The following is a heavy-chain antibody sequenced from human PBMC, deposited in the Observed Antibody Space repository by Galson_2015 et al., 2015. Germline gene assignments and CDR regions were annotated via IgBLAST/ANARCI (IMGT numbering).Heavy chain of an antibody. J-gene: IGHJ6*02. CDR3: ARSSSGSYFYRLDV. D-gene: IGHD3-10*01. V-gene: IGHV3-23*01. CDR1: GFTFSSYA. CDR2: ISGSGGNT. Sequence: SLRLSCAASGFTFSSYAMSWVRQAPGKGLEWVSGISGSGGNTHYADSVKGRFTISRDNSKNTVYLQMKSLTAEDTAVYYCARSSSGSYFYRLDVWGQGTTVTVSS.